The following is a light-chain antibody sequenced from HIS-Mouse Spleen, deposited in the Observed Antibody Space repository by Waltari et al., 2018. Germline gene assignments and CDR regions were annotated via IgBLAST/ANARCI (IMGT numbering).Light chain of an antibody. J-gene: IGLJ3*02. CDR3: EVWDSSSDHPV. V-gene: IGLV3-21*02. CDR2: GDS. CDR1: NIGSKS. Sequence: SYVLTQPPSVSVAPGQTARITCGGNNIGSKSVNWYQQKPGQAPVLVVYGDSDRPSGIPERFAGANSGNTATLTISRVEAGDEADYYCEVWDSSSDHPVFGGGTKLTVL.